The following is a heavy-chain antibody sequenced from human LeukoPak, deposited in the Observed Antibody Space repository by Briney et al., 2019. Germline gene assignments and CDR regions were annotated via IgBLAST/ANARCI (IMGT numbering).Heavy chain of an antibody. CDR3: ATARNFRFEY. J-gene: IGHJ4*02. CDR1: GLTFRTTW. V-gene: IGHV3-74*01. CDR2: MNGEGTTI. Sequence: GGSLRLSCATSGLTFRTTWMHWVRQAPGKGLMWVSRMNGEGTTIDHADSVKGRFTVSRDYAKNTLFLQMNNLRTEDTALYFCATARNFRFEYWGQGSLVIVSA. D-gene: IGHD1-7*01.